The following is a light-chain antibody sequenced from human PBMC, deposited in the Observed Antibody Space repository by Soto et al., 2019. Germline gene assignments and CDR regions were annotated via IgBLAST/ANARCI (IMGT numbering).Light chain of an antibody. V-gene: IGKV1-5*01. J-gene: IGKJ1*01. Sequence: DIQMTQFPSILSASVGDRVTITCRASQTISSWLAWYQQKPGKAPKLLIYDASSLESAVPSRFSGSGSGTEFTLTNTSVQADASANSYCQYYNNYLTFGQGTMVEIK. CDR2: DAS. CDR3: QYYNNYLT. CDR1: QTISSW.